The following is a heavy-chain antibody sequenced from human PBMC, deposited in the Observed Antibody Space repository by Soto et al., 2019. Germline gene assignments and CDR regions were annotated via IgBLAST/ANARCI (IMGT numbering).Heavy chain of an antibody. CDR1: EYTFTDYY. CDR2: INPNSGAA. V-gene: IGHV1-2*02. J-gene: IGHJ6*02. Sequence: ASVKVSCKASEYTFTDYYIQWVRQAPGQGLEWIGWINPNSGAANYVQKFGGRVTLTRDTSINTVYMELNTLSSDDTALYYCGRDRKWTTVRTSGLYGMDGWGQGTTVTVSS. D-gene: IGHD4-4*01. CDR3: GRDRKWTTVRTSGLYGMDG.